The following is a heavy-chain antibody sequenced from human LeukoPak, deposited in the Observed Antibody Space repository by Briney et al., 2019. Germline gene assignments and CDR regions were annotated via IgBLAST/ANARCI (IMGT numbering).Heavy chain of an antibody. D-gene: IGHD3-3*01. CDR2: IYYSGST. J-gene: IGHJ4*02. V-gene: IGHV4-59*01. CDR3: ARAGYDFWSGYRGPDYFDL. CDR1: GGSISSYY. Sequence: PSETLSLTCTVSGGSISSYYWSWIRQPPGKGLEWIGYIYYSGSTNYNPSLKSRVTISVDTSKNQFSLKLSSVTAADTAVYYCARAGYDFWSGYRGPDYFDLWGQGTLVTVSS.